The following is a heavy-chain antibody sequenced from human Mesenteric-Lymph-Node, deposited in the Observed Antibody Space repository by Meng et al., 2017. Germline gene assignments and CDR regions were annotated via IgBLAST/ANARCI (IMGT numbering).Heavy chain of an antibody. CDR1: GFTFSSYS. V-gene: IGHV3-21*01. Sequence: GESLKISCAASGFTFSSYSMNWVRQAPGKGLEWVSSISSSSSYIYYADSVKGRFTISRDNAKNSLYLQMNSLRAEDTAVYYCAMNDITPNHYYYGMDVWGQGTTVTVSS. CDR3: AMNDITPNHYYYGMDV. J-gene: IGHJ6*02. D-gene: IGHD2-15*01. CDR2: ISSSSSYI.